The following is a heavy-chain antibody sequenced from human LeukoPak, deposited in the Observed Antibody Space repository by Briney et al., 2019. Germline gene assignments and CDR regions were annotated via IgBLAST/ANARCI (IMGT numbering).Heavy chain of an antibody. J-gene: IGHJ4*02. D-gene: IGHD3-22*01. CDR1: GFTFSSYG. Sequence: GGSLRLSCAVSGFTFSSYGMHWVRQAPGRGLEWVAVIWYDGSNKYYGDSVKGRFTISRDNSKNTLYLQMNSLRAEDTAVYYCARDGYYHDSSGYYSSPIDFWGQGTLVTVSS. V-gene: IGHV3-33*01. CDR2: IWYDGSNK. CDR3: ARDGYYHDSSGYYSSPIDF.